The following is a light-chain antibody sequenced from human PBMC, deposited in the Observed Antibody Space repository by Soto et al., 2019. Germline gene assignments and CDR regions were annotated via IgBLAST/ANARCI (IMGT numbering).Light chain of an antibody. J-gene: IGKJ4*01. Sequence: TQSLGGLAVTPGERATLSKRAIQSVSSTYLAWYQQKPGQAPRLLIYGASSRAPGIPDRFSGSGSGTDFTLTISRLEPADFAVYYCQQYGSSPPLTFGGGTKVDIK. V-gene: IGKV3-20*01. CDR1: QSVSSTY. CDR2: GAS. CDR3: QQYGSSPPLT.